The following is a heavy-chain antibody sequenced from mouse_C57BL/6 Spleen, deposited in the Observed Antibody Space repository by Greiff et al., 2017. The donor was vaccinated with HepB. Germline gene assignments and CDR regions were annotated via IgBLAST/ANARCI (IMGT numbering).Heavy chain of an antibody. CDR1: GFTFRSYA. Sequence: EVQLVQSGAGLVQPGASLKLPCTAPGFTFRSYAMSWVRQTPEKRLEWVATISDGGSYTYYPDNVKGRFTLSRDNAKNNLYLQMSHLKSEDTALYYCACGVYYGSSYWYVEGWGKGTTVIVSS. V-gene: IGHV5-4*01. J-gene: IGHJ1*03. CDR3: ACGVYYGSSYWYVEG. CDR2: ISDGGSYT. D-gene: IGHD1-1*01.